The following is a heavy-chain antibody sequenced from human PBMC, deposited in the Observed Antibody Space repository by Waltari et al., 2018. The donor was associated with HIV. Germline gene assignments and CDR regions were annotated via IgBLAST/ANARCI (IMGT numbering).Heavy chain of an antibody. D-gene: IGHD1-26*01. Sequence: QVQLVQSGSELKKPGASVKVSCNASGYTFTSYALNWVRQAPGQGLEWMGWINTNTGNPTYAQGFTGRFVFSLDTSVSTAYLQISSLKAEDTAVYYCARFPLSAGRARLAFDIWGQGTMVTVSS. J-gene: IGHJ3*02. CDR1: GYTFTSYA. CDR2: INTNTGNP. CDR3: ARFPLSAGRARLAFDI. V-gene: IGHV7-4-1*02.